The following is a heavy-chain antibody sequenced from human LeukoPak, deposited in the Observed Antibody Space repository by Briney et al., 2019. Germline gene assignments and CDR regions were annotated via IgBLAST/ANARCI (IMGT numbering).Heavy chain of an antibody. Sequence: GGSLRLSCAASGFTVSSNYMSWVRQAPGKGLEWVSVIYSGGSTYYADSVKGRFTIPRDNSKNTLSLQMNSLRAEDTAVYYCARAGFLTGYFLDYWDQGTLVTVSS. CDR1: GFTVSSNY. V-gene: IGHV3-66*01. D-gene: IGHD3-9*01. CDR2: IYSGGST. CDR3: ARAGFLTGYFLDY. J-gene: IGHJ4*02.